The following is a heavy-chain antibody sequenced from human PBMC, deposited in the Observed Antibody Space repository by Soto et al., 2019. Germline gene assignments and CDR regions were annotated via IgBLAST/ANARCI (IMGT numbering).Heavy chain of an antibody. J-gene: IGHJ4*02. CDR1: GFTPTTTP. CDR3: ATSFRYFDN. Sequence: GGSLRLSCAGSGFTPTTTPLSWVRQTPGKGLEWVTTISGTASRTYYADSVKGRFFISRDNSKNTVTLQMNNLTVDDTAVYYCATSFRYFDNWRQGTQVTVSS. D-gene: IGHD3-9*01. V-gene: IGHV3-23*01. CDR2: ISGTASRT.